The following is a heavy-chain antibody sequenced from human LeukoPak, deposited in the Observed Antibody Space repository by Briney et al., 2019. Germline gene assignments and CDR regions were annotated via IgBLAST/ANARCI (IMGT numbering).Heavy chain of an antibody. CDR3: ARASGNYPTGYYYYYYMDV. V-gene: IGHV4-4*07. J-gene: IGHJ6*03. CDR1: GGSISSYY. Sequence: SETLSLTCTVSGGSISSYYWIWIRQPAGKGLEWVGRIYSTGSTNYKPSLKSRVTMSVDTSKNQFSLKLSSVTAADTAVYYCARASGNYPTGYYYYYYMDVWGKGTTVTVSS. CDR2: IYSTGST. D-gene: IGHD1-26*01.